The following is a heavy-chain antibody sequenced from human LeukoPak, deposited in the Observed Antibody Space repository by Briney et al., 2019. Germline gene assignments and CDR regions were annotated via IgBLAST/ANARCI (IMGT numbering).Heavy chain of an antibody. J-gene: IGHJ6*02. V-gene: IGHV3-64*01. CDR2: ISGSGGST. Sequence: PGGFLRLSCAASGFTFSDYAMHWVRQAPGKGLEFVSAISGSGGSTYYANSVKGRFIISRDNSKNTLYLQMGSLSAEDMAVYYCARNDYFYYYGLDVWGQGTTVTVSS. CDR3: ARNDYFYYYGLDV. CDR1: GFTFSDYA.